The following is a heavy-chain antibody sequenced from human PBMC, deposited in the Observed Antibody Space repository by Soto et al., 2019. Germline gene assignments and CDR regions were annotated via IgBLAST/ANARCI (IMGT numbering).Heavy chain of an antibody. J-gene: IGHJ2*01. CDR2: IGTAGDT. D-gene: IGHD4-17*01. CDR1: GFTFSSYD. Sequence: EVQLVESGGGLVQPGGSLRLSCAASGFTFSSYDMHWVRQATGKGLEWVSAIGTAGDTYYPGSVKGRFTISRENAKNSLYLQMTSLRAGDTAVYYCARDYGDYPDWYFDLWGRGTLVTVSS. V-gene: IGHV3-13*01. CDR3: ARDYGDYPDWYFDL.